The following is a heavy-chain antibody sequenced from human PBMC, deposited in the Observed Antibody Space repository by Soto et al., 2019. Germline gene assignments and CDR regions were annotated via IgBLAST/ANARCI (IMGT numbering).Heavy chain of an antibody. CDR2: VYHTGRT. Sequence: TSETLSLTCTVSGGSFNSGSYSWSWIRQPPGKGLEWIGYVYHTGRTSYTPSLKSRVSISMDTSKNQFSLNLDSVTAADTAVYFCARDFAYFDSWGQGTLVTVSS. D-gene: IGHD3-3*01. V-gene: IGHV4-61*01. J-gene: IGHJ4*02. CDR3: ARDFAYFDS. CDR1: GGSFNSGSYS.